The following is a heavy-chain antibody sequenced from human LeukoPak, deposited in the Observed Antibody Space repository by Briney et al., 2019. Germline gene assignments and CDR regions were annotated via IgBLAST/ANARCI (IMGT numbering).Heavy chain of an antibody. CDR2: ISYDGNNK. J-gene: IGHJ3*02. D-gene: IGHD4-17*01. V-gene: IGHV3-30*04. CDR1: GFTFSRYA. Sequence: GGSLRLSCAASGFTFSRYAMHWVRQAPGKGLEWVAVISYDGNNKYYADSVKGRFTISRDNSKNTLYLQMNSLRDEDTAVYYCAKEGDYGDGRAFDIWGQGTMVTVSS. CDR3: AKEGDYGDGRAFDI.